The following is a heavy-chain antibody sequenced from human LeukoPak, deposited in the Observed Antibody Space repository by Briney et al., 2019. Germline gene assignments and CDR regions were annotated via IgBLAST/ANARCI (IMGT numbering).Heavy chain of an antibody. CDR1: GFTFSSYE. CDR2: ISSSGSTI. V-gene: IGHV3-48*03. CDR3: ARDPEGSTVLYNWFDP. D-gene: IGHD3-10*01. Sequence: GGSLRLSCAASGFTFSSYEMNWVRQAPGKGLEWVSYISSSGSTIYYADSVKGRFTISRDNAKNSLYLQMNSLRAEDTAVYYCARDPEGSTVLYNWFDPRGQGTLVTVSS. J-gene: IGHJ5*02.